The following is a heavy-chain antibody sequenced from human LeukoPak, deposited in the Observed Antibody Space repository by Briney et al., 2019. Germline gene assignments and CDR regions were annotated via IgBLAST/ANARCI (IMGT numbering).Heavy chain of an antibody. Sequence: GGSLRLSCAASGFTFSRYWMHWVRQAPGKGLMWVSRISRDGSTTLYAGSVKGRFTISRDNAKNTLYLQMNSLGAEDTAVYYFTTVLSSNRDNLCYYGGQGTLVTLSS. CDR1: GFTFSRYW. CDR2: ISRDGSTT. CDR3: TTVLSSNRDNLCYY. J-gene: IGHJ4*02. V-gene: IGHV3-74*03. D-gene: IGHD6-13*01.